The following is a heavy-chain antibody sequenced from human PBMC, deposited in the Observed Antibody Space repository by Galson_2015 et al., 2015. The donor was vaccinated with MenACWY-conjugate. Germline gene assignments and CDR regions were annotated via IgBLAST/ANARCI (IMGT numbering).Heavy chain of an antibody. J-gene: IGHJ4*02. CDR2: INSRGDTR. Sequence: SLRLSCAASGFTFSSYSMNWVRQAPGKGLEWVSSINSRGDTRHYADSLKGRCTISRDNARNSMYLQVNSLRAEDTAVYYCVRDFKDGAGRVFDYWGQGTLVTVSS. CDR3: VRDFKDGAGRVFDY. V-gene: IGHV3-21*01. CDR1: GFTFSSYS. D-gene: IGHD5-24*01.